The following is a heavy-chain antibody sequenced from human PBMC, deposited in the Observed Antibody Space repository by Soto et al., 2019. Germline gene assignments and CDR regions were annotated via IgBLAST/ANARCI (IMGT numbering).Heavy chain of an antibody. CDR1: GYTFTSYY. D-gene: IGHD2-21*02. CDR3: ARYSYCGGDCYSAGYFQH. J-gene: IGHJ1*01. Sequence: GASVKVSCKASGYTFTSYYMHWVRQAPGQGLEWMGIINPSGGSTSYTQKFQGRVTMTRDTSTSTVYMELSSLRSEDTAVYYCARYSYCGGDCYSAGYFQHWGQGTLVTVSS. CDR2: INPSGGST. V-gene: IGHV1-46*01.